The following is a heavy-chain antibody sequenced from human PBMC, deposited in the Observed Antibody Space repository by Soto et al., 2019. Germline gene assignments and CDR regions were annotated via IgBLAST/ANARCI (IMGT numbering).Heavy chain of an antibody. V-gene: IGHV5-10-1*01. CDR1: GSSFAGYL. D-gene: IGHD3-22*01. J-gene: IGHJ4*02. CDR3: ARQIYDSDTGPNFKYYFDS. Sequence: GESLNISCKGSGSSFAGYLITWVRQKPGKGLEWMRRIDPSDSQTYYSPSFRGHVTISVTKSITTVFLQWSSLRASDTAMYYCARQIYDSDTGPNFKYYFDSWGQGTPVTVSS. CDR2: IDPSDSQT.